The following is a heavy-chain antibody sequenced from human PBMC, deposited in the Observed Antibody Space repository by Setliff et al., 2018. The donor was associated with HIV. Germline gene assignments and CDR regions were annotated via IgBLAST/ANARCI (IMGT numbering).Heavy chain of an antibody. V-gene: IGHV1-69*06. D-gene: IGHD6-19*01. CDR1: GGTFSRHA. J-gene: IGHJ2*01. Sequence: SVKVSCKASGGTFSRHAFGWVRQAPGQGLEWMGGIIPTFDTANYAQKFQGRVTITADKSTNTVYMELNSLRSEDTAMYYCARGVHSGGSGWYNWYFDLWGRGTLVTVSS. CDR3: ARGVHSGGSGWYNWYFDL. CDR2: IIPTFDTA.